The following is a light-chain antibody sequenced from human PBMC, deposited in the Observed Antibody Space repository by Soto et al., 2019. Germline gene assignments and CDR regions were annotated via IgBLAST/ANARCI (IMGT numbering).Light chain of an antibody. CDR3: SSYTSNSPLVV. J-gene: IGLJ1*01. CDR2: DVS. V-gene: IGLV2-14*03. Sequence: QSALTQPASVSGSPGQSITISCTGTGTDVGGYNYVSWYQQLPGKAPKVMIYDVSNRSSGVSNRFSGSKSGNTASLTISGLQAEDEADYYCSSYTSNSPLVVFGTGTKLTVL. CDR1: GTDVGGYNY.